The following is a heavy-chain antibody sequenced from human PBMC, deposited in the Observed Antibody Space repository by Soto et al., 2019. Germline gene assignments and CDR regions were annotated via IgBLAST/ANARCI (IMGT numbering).Heavy chain of an antibody. Sequence: PGGSLRLSCAASGFTFSNYAMSWVRQAPGKGLEWVSGIGGRGTSSYYADSVKGRFAISRDNSYNTLLLQLHSLRAEDTAVYYCAKSRYADSSGDYCDFWGQGTRVTVSS. CDR3: AKSRYADSSGDYCDF. J-gene: IGHJ4*02. D-gene: IGHD3-22*01. CDR2: IGGRGTSS. V-gene: IGHV3-23*01. CDR1: GFTFSNYA.